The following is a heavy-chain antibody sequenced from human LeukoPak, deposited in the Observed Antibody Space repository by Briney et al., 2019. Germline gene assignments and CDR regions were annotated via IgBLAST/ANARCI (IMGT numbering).Heavy chain of an antibody. Sequence: SQTLSLTCTVSGGSISSGSYYWSWIRQPAGKGLEWIGRIYTSGSTNYNPSLKSRVTISVDTSKNQFSLKLNFVTAADTAVYYCARVSYQEGVDYWGQGTLVTVSS. CDR1: GGSISSGSYY. V-gene: IGHV4-61*02. J-gene: IGHJ4*02. CDR3: ARVSYQEGVDY. CDR2: IYTSGST. D-gene: IGHD2-2*01.